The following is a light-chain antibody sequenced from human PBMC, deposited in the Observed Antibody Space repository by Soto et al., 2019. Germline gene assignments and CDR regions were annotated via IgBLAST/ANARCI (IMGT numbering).Light chain of an antibody. Sequence: QSVLTQSSSASASLGSSVKVTCTLSSGHSSYIIVWHQQQPGKAPRYLMKLEGSGSYNKGSGVPDRFSGSSSGADRYLTVSSLQFEDEADYYCETWDRSTGVFGGGTKLTVL. J-gene: IGLJ3*02. CDR1: SGHSSYI. CDR2: LEGSGSY. V-gene: IGLV4-60*02. CDR3: ETWDRSTGV.